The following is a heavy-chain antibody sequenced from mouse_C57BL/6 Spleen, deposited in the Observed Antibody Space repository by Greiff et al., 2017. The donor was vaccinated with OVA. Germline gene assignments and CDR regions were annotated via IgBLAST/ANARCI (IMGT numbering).Heavy chain of an antibody. CDR2: ISDGGSYT. CDR1: GLTFSSYA. J-gene: IGHJ3*01. Sequence: EVKLMESGGGLVKPGGSLKLSCAASGLTFSSYAMSWVRQTPEKRLEWVATISDGGSYTYYPDNVKGRFTISRDNAKNNLYLQMSHLKSEDTAMYYCARDGGETYWGQGTLVTVSA. V-gene: IGHV5-4*01. CDR3: ARDGGETY.